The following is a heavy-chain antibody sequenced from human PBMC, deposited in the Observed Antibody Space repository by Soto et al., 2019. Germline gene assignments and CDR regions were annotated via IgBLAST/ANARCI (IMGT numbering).Heavy chain of an antibody. J-gene: IGHJ4*02. CDR1: GYSFTSYW. V-gene: IGHV5-10-1*01. D-gene: IGHD1-1*01. CDR3: ARHRANSRPTCDD. Sequence: GESLKISCKCSGYSFTSYWINWGRQMPGKGQEWMGRIDASDSYTSYSPSFQGHGTISAEKSISTAYLQWNSLKASDTDMSYCARHRANSRPTCDDWGQGTLVTVS. CDR2: IDASDSYT.